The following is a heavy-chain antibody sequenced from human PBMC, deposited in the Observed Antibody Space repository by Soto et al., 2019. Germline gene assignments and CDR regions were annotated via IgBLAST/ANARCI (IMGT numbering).Heavy chain of an antibody. CDR3: ARAGSYYYGSGSYYTNYWYFDL. CDR2: IIPIFGTA. Sequence: QVQLVQSGAEVKKPGSSVKVSCKASGGTFSSYAISWVRQAPGQGLEWMGGIIPIFGTANYAQKFQGRVTITADESTSTACMEMSSLRSEDTAVYYCARAGSYYYGSGSYYTNYWYFDLWGRGTLVTVSS. V-gene: IGHV1-69*12. D-gene: IGHD3-10*01. CDR1: GGTFSSYA. J-gene: IGHJ2*01.